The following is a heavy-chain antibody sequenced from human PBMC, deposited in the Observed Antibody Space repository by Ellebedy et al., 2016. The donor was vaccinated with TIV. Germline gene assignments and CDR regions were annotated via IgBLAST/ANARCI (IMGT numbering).Heavy chain of an antibody. J-gene: IGHJ3*01. Sequence: GGSLRLXXEASGLIVTHAAMSWVRQAPGKGLEWIGRIQSRSAGGTAAYAAPVQGRSIISRDESENKLFLQMHSLRTEDTGVYYCNTGWAYDDWGQGTRVTVSS. CDR1: GLIVTHAA. V-gene: IGHV3-15*05. CDR3: NTGWAYDD. CDR2: IQSRSAGGTA.